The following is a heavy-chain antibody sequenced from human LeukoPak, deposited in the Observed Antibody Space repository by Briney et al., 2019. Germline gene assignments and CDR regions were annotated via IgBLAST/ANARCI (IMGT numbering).Heavy chain of an antibody. J-gene: IGHJ6*03. CDR1: GSTFSSYA. V-gene: IGHV3-30*01. CDR3: ARSASYYYYYMDV. CDR2: ISYDGSNK. D-gene: IGHD2-2*01. Sequence: AGGSLRLSCAASGSTFSSYAMHWVRQAPGKGLEWVAVISYDGSNKYYADSVKGRFTISRDNSKNTLYLQMNSLRAEDTAVYYCARSASYYYYYMDVWGKGTTVTVSS.